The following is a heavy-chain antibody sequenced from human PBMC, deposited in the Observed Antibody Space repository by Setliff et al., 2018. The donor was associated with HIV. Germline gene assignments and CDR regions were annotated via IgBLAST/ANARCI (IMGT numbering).Heavy chain of an antibody. V-gene: IGHV1-46*01. D-gene: IGHD5-12*01. Sequence: ASVKVSCKASGYTFTNYYIHWVRQAPGQGLEWMGIINPSGGSTTYAQKFQGRVTMTRDTSTSTAYMELRSLRSDDTAVYYCARSEGQWLRPEGALCDYWGQGTLVTVSS. CDR3: ARSEGQWLRPEGALCDY. CDR2: INPSGGST. J-gene: IGHJ4*02. CDR1: GYTFTNYY.